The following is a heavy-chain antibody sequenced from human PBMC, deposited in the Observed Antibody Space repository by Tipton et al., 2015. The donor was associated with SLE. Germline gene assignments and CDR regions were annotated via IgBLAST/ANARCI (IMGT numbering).Heavy chain of an antibody. Sequence: TLSLTCTVSGGSISSYYWSWIRQPPGKGLEWIGYIYYSGSTNYNPSLKSRVTISVDTSKNQFSLKLSSVTAADTAVYYCARDREGEDAFDIWGQGTMVTVSS. J-gene: IGHJ3*02. CDR2: IYYSGST. D-gene: IGHD3-16*01. CDR1: GGSISSYY. CDR3: ARDREGEDAFDI. V-gene: IGHV4-59*01.